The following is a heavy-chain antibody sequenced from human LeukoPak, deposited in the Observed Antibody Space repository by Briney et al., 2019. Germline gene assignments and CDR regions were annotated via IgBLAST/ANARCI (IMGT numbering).Heavy chain of an antibody. D-gene: IGHD3-22*01. CDR1: GFTFSSYG. V-gene: IGHV3-30*18. CDR3: AKDLQYYDGSGYQDY. CDR2: ISYDGSNK. Sequence: GGSLRLSCAASGFTFSSYGIHWVRQAPGKGLEWVAVISYDGSNKYYADFVKGRFAISRDNSKNTLYLQMNSLRAEDTAVYYCAKDLQYYDGSGYQDYWGQGTLVTVSS. J-gene: IGHJ4*02.